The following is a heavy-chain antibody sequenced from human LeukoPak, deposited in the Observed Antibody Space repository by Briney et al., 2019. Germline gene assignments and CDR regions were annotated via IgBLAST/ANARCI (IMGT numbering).Heavy chain of an antibody. D-gene: IGHD5-18*01. CDR2: ISAYNGNT. V-gene: IGHV1-18*01. CDR3: ARDQGIYNYRIIDS. J-gene: IGHJ4*02. CDR1: GYTFSSYG. Sequence: ASVKVSCKASGYTFSSYGISWVRQAPGQGLECMGWISAYNGNTNFAQKLQGRATMTTDTSTSTAYMELRSLRSDDTAVYYCARDQGIYNYRIIDSWGQGTLVTVSS.